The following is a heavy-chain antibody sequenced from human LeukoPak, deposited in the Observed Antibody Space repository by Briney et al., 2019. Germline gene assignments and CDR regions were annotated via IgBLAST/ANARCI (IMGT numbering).Heavy chain of an antibody. CDR2: IYYSGST. CDR1: GGSISSSSYY. J-gene: IGHJ4*02. Sequence: PSETLSLTCAVSGGSISSSSYYWGWIRQPPGKGLEWIGSIYYSGSTYYNPSLKSRVTISVDTSKNQFPLKLSSVTAADTAVYYCARVENYGQFDYWGQGTLVTVSS. V-gene: IGHV4-39*06. CDR3: ARVENYGQFDY. D-gene: IGHD4-17*01.